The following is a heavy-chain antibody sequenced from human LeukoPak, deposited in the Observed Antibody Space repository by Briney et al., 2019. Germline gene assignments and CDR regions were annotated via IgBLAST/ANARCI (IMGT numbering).Heavy chain of an antibody. Sequence: GGSLRLSCAASGFIFSSYAMSWVRQAPGKGLEGVSAISGSGGSKYYADSVKGRFTISRDNSKNTLYLQMNSLRAEDTAVYYCARSWIQLWLLGYWGQGTLVTVSS. CDR2: ISGSGGSK. CDR1: GFIFSSYA. J-gene: IGHJ4*02. V-gene: IGHV3-23*01. CDR3: ARSWIQLWLLGY. D-gene: IGHD5-18*01.